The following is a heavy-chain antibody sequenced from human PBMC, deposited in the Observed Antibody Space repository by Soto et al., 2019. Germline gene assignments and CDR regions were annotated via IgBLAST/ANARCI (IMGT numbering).Heavy chain of an antibody. CDR1: GYTFTIYG. D-gene: IGHD3-22*01. CDR2: ISAYNGNT. J-gene: IGHJ4*02. CDR3: ERTGYYYDSSGYSHFDY. Sequence: GASVKVFSRASGYTFTIYGISWVRQAPGQGLEWMGLISAYNGNTNYAQKPQGRVTMTTDTSTSTAYMELRGLRSDDTAVYYCERTGYYYDSSGYSHFDYWGQGTLVSVS. V-gene: IGHV1-18*04.